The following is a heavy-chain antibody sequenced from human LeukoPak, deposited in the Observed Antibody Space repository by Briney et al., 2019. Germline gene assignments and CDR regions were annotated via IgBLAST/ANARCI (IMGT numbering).Heavy chain of an antibody. Sequence: GRSLRLSCAACGFTFSSYGMHWVRQAPGKGLEWVAVISYDGSNKYYADSVKGRFTISRDNSKNTLYLQMNSLRAEDTAVYYCAKSRSDVVDYWGQGTLVTVSS. CDR1: GFTFSSYG. D-gene: IGHD3-3*01. CDR3: AKSRSDVVDY. V-gene: IGHV3-30*18. CDR2: ISYDGSNK. J-gene: IGHJ4*02.